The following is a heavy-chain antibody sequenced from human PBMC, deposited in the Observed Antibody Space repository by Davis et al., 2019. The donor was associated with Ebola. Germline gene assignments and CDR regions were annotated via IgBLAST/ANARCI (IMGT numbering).Heavy chain of an antibody. J-gene: IGHJ5*02. V-gene: IGHV3-30*18. CDR3: AKGQKIAAAGTGNWFDP. D-gene: IGHD6-13*01. Sequence: PGGSLSLSFAASGFPFSSYGMPWVRKAQGKGRKWVAVIPYDGSNKYYADSVKGRFTISRDNSKNTLYLQMNSLGAQDTAVYYCAKGQKIAAAGTGNWFDPWGQGTLVTVSS. CDR2: IPYDGSNK. CDR1: GFPFSSYG.